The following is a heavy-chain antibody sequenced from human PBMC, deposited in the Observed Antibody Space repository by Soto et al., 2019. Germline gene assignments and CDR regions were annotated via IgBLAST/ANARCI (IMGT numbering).Heavy chain of an antibody. CDR2: IYDSGIT. D-gene: IGHD5-18*01. V-gene: IGHV4-30-4*01. Sequence: TLSLTCTVSGGSVGSGEYYYSWIRQPPGKGLEWIGYIYDSGITNYTPSLKGRGTMSLDRSNNQVSLKLSSVTAADTAVYFCARDVAHGYTENVWGQGTMVTVS. J-gene: IGHJ3*01. CDR1: GGSVGSGEYY. CDR3: ARDVAHGYTENV.